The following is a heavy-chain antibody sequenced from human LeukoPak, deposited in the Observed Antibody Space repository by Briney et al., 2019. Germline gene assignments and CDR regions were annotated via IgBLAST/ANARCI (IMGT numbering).Heavy chain of an antibody. CDR1: GFTFSSYA. CDR3: AKDRWGATTTPFDY. V-gene: IGHV3-23*01. D-gene: IGHD1-26*01. J-gene: IGHJ4*02. Sequence: GGSLRLSCAGSGFTFSSYAMSWVRQAPGKGLEWVSVISSTGGSTFYADSVKGRFTISRDNSKSTMFLQMNSLRAEDTAVYYCAKDRWGATTTPFDYWGQGTLVTVSS. CDR2: ISSTGGST.